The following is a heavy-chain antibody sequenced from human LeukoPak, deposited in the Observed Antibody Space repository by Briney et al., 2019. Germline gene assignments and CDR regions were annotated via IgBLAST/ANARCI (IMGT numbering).Heavy chain of an antibody. D-gene: IGHD3-9*01. V-gene: IGHV4-39*01. CDR1: GGSISSSSYY. CDR2: IYYSGST. Sequence: PSETLSLTCTVSGGSISSSSYYWGWIRQPPGKGLEWIGSIYYSGSTYYNPSLKSRVTISVDTSKNQFSLKLRSVTAADTAVYYCASHYYDILSVDYWGQGTLVTVSS. CDR3: ASHYYDILSVDY. J-gene: IGHJ4*02.